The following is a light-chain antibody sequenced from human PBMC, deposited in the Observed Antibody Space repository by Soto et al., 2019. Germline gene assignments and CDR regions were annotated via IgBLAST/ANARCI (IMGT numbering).Light chain of an antibody. J-gene: IGKJ1*01. V-gene: IGKV3-20*01. CDR2: SAS. CDR1: QSVSSTY. CDR3: QQYGSSPPEWT. Sequence: EIVLTQSPGTLSLSPGERATLSCRASQSVSSTYLAWYQQKPGQAPRLLIFSASSRATGITDRFRGSGSGTDFTLTISRLEPEDFAVYYCQQYGSSPPEWTFGQGTKVEIK.